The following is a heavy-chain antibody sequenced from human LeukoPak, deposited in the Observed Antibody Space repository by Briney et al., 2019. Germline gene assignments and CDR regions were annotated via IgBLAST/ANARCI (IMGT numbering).Heavy chain of an antibody. V-gene: IGHV3-33*01. CDR2: IWYEGSNK. Sequence: PGRSLRLSCVASGFTFSTYGMHWVRQDPGNGLEGAAVIWYEGSNKYYADSVKGRFTISRDNSKNTLYLQMNSLRAEDTALYYCARDIESYHPEYWFDPWGQGTLVTVSS. CDR3: ARDIESYHPEYWFDP. J-gene: IGHJ5*02. CDR1: GFTFSTYG. D-gene: IGHD2-2*01.